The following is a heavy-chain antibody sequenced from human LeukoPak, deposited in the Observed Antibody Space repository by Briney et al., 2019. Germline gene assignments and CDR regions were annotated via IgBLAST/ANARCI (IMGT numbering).Heavy chain of an antibody. Sequence: PGGSLRLSCAASGFTFSSSWMSWVRQAPGKGLEWLANIKHDGSEEFYVDSLKGRFTISRDNAKNSLYLQMNSLRVEDTAVYYCTRDRYGDWGQGILVTVSS. CDR2: IKHDGSEE. CDR1: GFTFSSSW. J-gene: IGHJ4*02. CDR3: TRDRYGD. D-gene: IGHD5-18*01. V-gene: IGHV3-7*05.